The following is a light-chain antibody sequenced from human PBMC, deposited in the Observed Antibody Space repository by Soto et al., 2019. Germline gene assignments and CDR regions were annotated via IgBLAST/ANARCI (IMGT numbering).Light chain of an antibody. CDR2: EVS. CDR3: SSYTSSSTRV. J-gene: IGLJ1*01. V-gene: IGLV2-14*03. Sequence: QSALTQPASVSGSPGQSITISCTGTSSDVGAYDFVSWYQQHPDKAPKLMIYEVSNRPSGVSNRFSGSKSVNTATLTSSGLHAEDEADYYCSSYTSSSTRVFGTGTKLTVL. CDR1: SSDVGAYDF.